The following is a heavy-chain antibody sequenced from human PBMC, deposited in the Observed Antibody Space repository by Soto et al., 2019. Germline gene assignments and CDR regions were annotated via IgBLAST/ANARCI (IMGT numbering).Heavy chain of an antibody. Sequence: EVQLVESEGGLVQPGGSLKLSCAASGFTFSGSAMHWVRQASGKGLEWVGRIRSKANSYATAYAASVKGRFTISRDDSKNTAYLQMNSLKTEDTAVYYCTRHGYYDSSGYYYYYYGMDVWGQGTTVTVSS. CDR1: GFTFSGSA. D-gene: IGHD3-22*01. J-gene: IGHJ6*02. CDR3: TRHGYYDSSGYYYYYYGMDV. V-gene: IGHV3-73*02. CDR2: IRSKANSYAT.